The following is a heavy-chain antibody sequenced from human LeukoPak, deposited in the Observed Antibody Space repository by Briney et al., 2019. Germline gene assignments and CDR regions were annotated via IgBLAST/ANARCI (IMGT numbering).Heavy chain of an antibody. Sequence: GGSLRLSCAASGFTFDDYGMSWVRQAPGKGLEWVSGINWNGGSTGYADSVEGRFTISRDNAKNSLYLQMNSLRAEDTALYYCVRDSNYYDSSGYYHSPDYWGQGTLVTVSS. V-gene: IGHV3-20*04. J-gene: IGHJ4*02. CDR2: INWNGGST. D-gene: IGHD3-22*01. CDR3: VRDSNYYDSSGYYHSPDY. CDR1: GFTFDDYG.